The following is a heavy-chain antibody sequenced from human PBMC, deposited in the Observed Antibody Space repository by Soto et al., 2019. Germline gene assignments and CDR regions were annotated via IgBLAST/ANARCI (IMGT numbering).Heavy chain of an antibody. CDR3: ARVVPGAEAWFGP. V-gene: IGHV1-18*01. CDR1: GYTLSNYG. J-gene: IGHJ5*02. CDR2: ISLYSDGT. D-gene: IGHD2-2*01. Sequence: ASVKVSCKTSGYTLSNYGITWVRQAPGQPLEWLGWISLYSDGTNYAQKFQGRVSMTTDTSTTTAYMELRSLRSDDTAVYYCARVVPGAEAWFGPWGQRPLVPVSP.